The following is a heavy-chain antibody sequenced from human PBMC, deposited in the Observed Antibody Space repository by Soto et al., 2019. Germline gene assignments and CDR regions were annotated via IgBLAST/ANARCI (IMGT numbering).Heavy chain of an antibody. Sequence: ESLKISCKGSGYSFTSYWISWVRQMPGKGLEWMGRIDPSDSYTNYSPSFQGHVTISADKSISTAYLQWSSLKASDTAMYYCASTIGYCSGGSCYLDYYYYGMDVWGQGTTVTVSS. CDR1: GYSFTSYW. J-gene: IGHJ6*02. CDR2: IDPSDSYT. V-gene: IGHV5-10-1*01. D-gene: IGHD2-15*01. CDR3: ASTIGYCSGGSCYLDYYYYGMDV.